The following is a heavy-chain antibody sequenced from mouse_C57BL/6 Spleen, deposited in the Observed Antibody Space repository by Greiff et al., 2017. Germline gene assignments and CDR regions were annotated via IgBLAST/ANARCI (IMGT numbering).Heavy chain of an antibody. V-gene: IGHV1-64*01. D-gene: IGHD1-1*01. CDR1: GYTFTSYW. Sequence: QVQLQQPGAELVKPGASVKLSCKASGYTFTSYWMHWVKPRPGQGLEWIGMIHPNSGSTNYNEKFKSKATLTVDKSSSPAYMQLSSLTSEDSAVXYCGSYYGREDYAIDYWGQGTSVTVSS. CDR2: IHPNSGST. J-gene: IGHJ4*01. CDR3: GSYYGREDYAIDY.